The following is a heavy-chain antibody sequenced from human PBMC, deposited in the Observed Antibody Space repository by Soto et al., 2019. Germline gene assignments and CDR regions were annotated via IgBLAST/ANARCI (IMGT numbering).Heavy chain of an antibody. D-gene: IGHD6-6*01. V-gene: IGHV5-51*01. CDR2: IYPGDSNI. Sequence: PGESLKISCKGSGYSFSSHWIGWVRQMPGKGLEWMGIIYPGDSNIRYSPSFEGQIDMSADRSINPAYLRLSSLKASDTATYYCARHLDEYSSASGFDYWGQGTLVTVSS. CDR3: ARHLDEYSSASGFDY. CDR1: GYSFSSHW. J-gene: IGHJ4*02.